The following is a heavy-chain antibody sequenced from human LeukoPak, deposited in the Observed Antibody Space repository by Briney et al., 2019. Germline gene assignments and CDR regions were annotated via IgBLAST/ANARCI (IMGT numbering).Heavy chain of an antibody. CDR1: GDSISSYY. CDR3: ARDYCTSTTCPNWFDP. J-gene: IGHJ5*02. V-gene: IGHV4-59*12. CDR2: IYYSGST. D-gene: IGHD2-2*01. Sequence: SETLSLTCTVSGDSISSYYCSWIRQPPGKGLEWIGYIYYSGSTNYNLSLKSRVTISVDKSKNQFSLKLNSVPAADTAVYYCARDYCTSTTCPNWFDPWGQGTLVTVSS.